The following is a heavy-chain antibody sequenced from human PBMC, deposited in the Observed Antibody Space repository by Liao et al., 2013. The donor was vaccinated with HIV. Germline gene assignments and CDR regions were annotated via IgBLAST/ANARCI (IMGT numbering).Heavy chain of an antibody. CDR3: VRDTGYSSVWNLAMGSDY. CDR1: GGSFGEDLS. D-gene: IGHD6-19*01. CDR2: ITHKGIT. Sequence: QVRLDQWGEGLVRPSETLSLTCAVYGGSFGEDLSWNWIRQFPGKGLEWIGEITHKGITEYNPSLQSRVRLSVDPSRNQVHMHLTSVTAADTAVYFCVRDTGYSSVWNLAMGSDYWGQGTLVTVSS. V-gene: IGHV4-34*01. J-gene: IGHJ4*02.